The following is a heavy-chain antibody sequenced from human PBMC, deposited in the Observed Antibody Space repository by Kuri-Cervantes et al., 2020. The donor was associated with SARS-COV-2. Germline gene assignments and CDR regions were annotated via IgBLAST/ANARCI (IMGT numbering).Heavy chain of an antibody. CDR2: IKQDGSEK. CDR3: ARMGWYFDL. CDR1: GFTFSNYW. J-gene: IGHJ2*01. Sequence: GGSLRLSCAASGFTFSNYWMSWVRQGPGKRLEWVANIKQDGSEKYYVDSVKGRFTISRDNAKNSLYLQINSLRAEDTAVFYCARMGWYFDLWGRGTLVTVSS. V-gene: IGHV3-7*01.